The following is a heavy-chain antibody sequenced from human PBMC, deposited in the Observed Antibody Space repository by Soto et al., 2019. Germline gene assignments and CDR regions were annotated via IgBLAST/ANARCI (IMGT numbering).Heavy chain of an antibody. J-gene: IGHJ6*02. CDR1: GYTITSDY. Sequence: ASVKRACKASGYTITSDYMNWVRQDPGQGLEWLGIINPSGGYTTYAQRFQGRVTMTTDTSTSTAHMELRSLRSDDTAVYYCAREGQAPYYYYGMDVWGQGTAVTVSS. CDR3: AREGQAPYYYYGMDV. V-gene: IGHV1-46*01. CDR2: INPSGGYT.